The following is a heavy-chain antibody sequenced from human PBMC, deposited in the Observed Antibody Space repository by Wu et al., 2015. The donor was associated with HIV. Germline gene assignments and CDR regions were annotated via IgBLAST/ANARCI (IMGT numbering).Heavy chain of an antibody. CDR2: INPNSGGT. D-gene: IGHD2-15*01. CDR1: GYTFTGYY. Sequence: QVQLVQSGAEVKKPGASVKVSCKASGYTFTGYYMHWVRQAPGQGLEWMGWINPNSGGTNYAQKFQGRVTMTRDTSISTAYMELSRLRSDDTAVYYCARDGGGYCSGGSCSYWFDPWGQGTLVHRLL. J-gene: IGHJ5*02. CDR3: ARDGGGYCSGGSCSYWFDP. V-gene: IGHV1-2*02.